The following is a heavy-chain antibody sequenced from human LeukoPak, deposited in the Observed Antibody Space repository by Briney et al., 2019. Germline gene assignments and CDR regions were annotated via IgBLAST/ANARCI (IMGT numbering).Heavy chain of an antibody. J-gene: IGHJ5*02. CDR2: IYYSGST. Sequence: SETLSLTCTVSGGSISSGGYYWSWIRQHPGTGLEWIGYIYYSGSTYYNPSLKGRVTISVDTSKNQFSLKLSSVTAADTAVYYCARDARSCGGDCYAWFDPWGQGTLVTVSS. CDR1: GGSISSGGYY. D-gene: IGHD2-21*02. V-gene: IGHV4-31*03. CDR3: ARDARSCGGDCYAWFDP.